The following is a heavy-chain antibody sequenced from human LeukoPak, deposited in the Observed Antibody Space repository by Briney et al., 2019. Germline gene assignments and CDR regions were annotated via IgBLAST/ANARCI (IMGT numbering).Heavy chain of an antibody. Sequence: PGGSLRLSCAASGFTFSSYDMHWVRQATGKGLEWVSAIGTAGDTYYPGSVKGRFTISRENAKNSSYLQMNSLRAGDTAVYYCARVGYDGGFDYWGQGTLVTVSS. CDR3: ARVGYDGGFDY. CDR1: GFTFSSYD. J-gene: IGHJ4*02. CDR2: IGTAGDT. V-gene: IGHV3-13*01. D-gene: IGHD5-12*01.